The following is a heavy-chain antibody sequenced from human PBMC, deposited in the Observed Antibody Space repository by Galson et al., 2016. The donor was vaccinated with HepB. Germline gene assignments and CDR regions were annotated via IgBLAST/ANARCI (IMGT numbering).Heavy chain of an antibody. CDR3: AKVADGYGGGDYYFYYMDV. CDR1: GFTFNKYS. V-gene: IGHV3-23*01. J-gene: IGHJ6*03. CDR2: MSGSGGSP. D-gene: IGHD3-16*01. Sequence: SLRLSCAASGFTFNKYSMSWVRQASGKGLEWVSAMSGSGGSPWYADSVKGRFTISRDNSKNTLHLQMKSLRAEDTALYYCAKVADGYGGGDYYFYYMDVWGKETTVTVSS.